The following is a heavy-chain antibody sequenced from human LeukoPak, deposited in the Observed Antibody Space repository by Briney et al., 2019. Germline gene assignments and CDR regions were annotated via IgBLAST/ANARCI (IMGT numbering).Heavy chain of an antibody. D-gene: IGHD3-10*01. J-gene: IGHJ3*02. CDR2: ISGGGGST. V-gene: IGHV3-23*01. CDR1: GFTFTSYS. CDR3: TYGSGSYYNKRDDAFDI. Sequence: PGGSLRLSCAASGFTFTSYSMNWVRQAPGKGLEWVSTISGGGGSTYYADSVKGRFTISRDNSKNTLYLQMNSLRAEDTAVYYCTYGSGSYYNKRDDAFDIWGQGTMVTVSS.